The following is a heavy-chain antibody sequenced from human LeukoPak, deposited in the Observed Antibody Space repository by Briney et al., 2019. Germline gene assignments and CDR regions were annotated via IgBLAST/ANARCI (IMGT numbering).Heavy chain of an antibody. J-gene: IGHJ3*02. CDR2: INHSGST. D-gene: IGHD3-9*01. CDR1: GGSFSGYY. V-gene: IGHV4-34*01. Sequence: SETLSLTCAVYGGSFSGYYWSWIRQPPGKGLEWIGEINHSGSTNYNPSLKSRVTISVDTSKNQFSLKLSSVTAADTAVYYCARYVLRYFDWLLTQDAFDIWGQGTMVTVSS. CDR3: ARYVLRYFDWLLTQDAFDI.